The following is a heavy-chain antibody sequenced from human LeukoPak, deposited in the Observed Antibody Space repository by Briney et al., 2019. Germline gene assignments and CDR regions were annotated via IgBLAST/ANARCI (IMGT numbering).Heavy chain of an antibody. J-gene: IGHJ6*02. V-gene: IGHV4-61*01. CDR1: GGSFSSGSYY. CDR3: AREDGCGGDCYRNYYYYGMDV. CDR2: IYYSGST. Sequence: SETLSLTCTVSGGSFSSGSYYWSWIRQPPGTGLEWIGYIYYSGSTNYNPSLKSRVTISVDTSKNQFSLKLSSVTAADTAVYYCAREDGCGGDCYRNYYYYGMDVWGQGTTVTVSS. D-gene: IGHD2-21*02.